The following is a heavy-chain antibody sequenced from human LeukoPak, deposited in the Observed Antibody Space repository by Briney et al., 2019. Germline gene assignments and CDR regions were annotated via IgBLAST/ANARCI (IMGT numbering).Heavy chain of an antibody. CDR3: TTRISPF. CDR2: ISISGDTT. CDR1: GFTFSSHA. Sequence: GGSLRLSCGASGFTFSSHAMTWVRQAPGKGLEWVSAISISGDTTYYADAVKGRFTISRDNSKNTVYLQMNSLKTEDTAVYYCTTRISPFWGQGTLVTVSS. D-gene: IGHD1-14*01. J-gene: IGHJ4*02. V-gene: IGHV3-23*01.